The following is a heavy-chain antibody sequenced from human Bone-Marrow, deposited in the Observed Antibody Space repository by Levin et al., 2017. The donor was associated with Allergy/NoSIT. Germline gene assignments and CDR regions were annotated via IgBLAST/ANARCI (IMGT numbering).Heavy chain of an antibody. CDR2: IDNDGSST. J-gene: IGHJ4*02. CDR3: ARARWGGATGADY. V-gene: IGHV3-74*01. CDR1: GFTFSSYW. Sequence: GESLKISCAASGFTFSSYWMHWVRQDPGKGLVWVSRIDNDGSSTSYADSVKGRFTISRDNAKNTLYLQMNSLRAEDTAVYYCARARWGGATGADYWGQGTLVTVSS. D-gene: IGHD1-26*01.